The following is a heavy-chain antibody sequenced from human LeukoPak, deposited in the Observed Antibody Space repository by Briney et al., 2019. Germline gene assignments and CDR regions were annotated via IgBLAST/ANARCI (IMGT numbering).Heavy chain of an antibody. V-gene: IGHV3-30*04. CDR3: ARADSGSYNYYGMDV. J-gene: IGHJ6*02. CDR1: GFTFSSYA. Sequence: GGSLRLSCAASGFTFSSYAMHWVRQAPGKGLEWVAVISYDGSNKYYADSVKGRFTISRDNSKNTLYLQMNSLRAEDTAVYYCARADSGSYNYYGMDVWGQGTTVTVSS. D-gene: IGHD1-26*01. CDR2: ISYDGSNK.